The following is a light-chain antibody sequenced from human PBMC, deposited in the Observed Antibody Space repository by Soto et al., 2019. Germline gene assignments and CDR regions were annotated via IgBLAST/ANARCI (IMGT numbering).Light chain of an antibody. CDR3: QQYCGVPYT. Sequence: IVLTQSPGTLSLSPGQRSTLSCGAIVCVIRDYLACYEQRLGQAPRLRIYASSSGSPGTPDRLRGSGSGTYFTLTISALESEDFAIYYCQQYCGVPYTFGQVTKVDIK. CDR1: VCVIRDY. CDR2: ASS. J-gene: IGKJ2*01. V-gene: IGKV3-20*01.